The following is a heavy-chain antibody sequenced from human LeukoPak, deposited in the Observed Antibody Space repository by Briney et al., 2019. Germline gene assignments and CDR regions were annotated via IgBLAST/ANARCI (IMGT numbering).Heavy chain of an antibody. Sequence: GGSLRLSCVGSGFTFRSHAMSWVRQAPEKGLEFVSGIYENGGTTYYADSVKGRFSISRDNSKNTLYLQMNSLRAEDTAVYYCAKDSPTYYYDSSGYYSSAFDYWGQGTLVTVSS. D-gene: IGHD3-22*01. CDR3: AKDSPTYYYDSSGYYSSAFDY. CDR2: IYENGGTT. V-gene: IGHV3-23*01. J-gene: IGHJ4*02. CDR1: GFTFRSHA.